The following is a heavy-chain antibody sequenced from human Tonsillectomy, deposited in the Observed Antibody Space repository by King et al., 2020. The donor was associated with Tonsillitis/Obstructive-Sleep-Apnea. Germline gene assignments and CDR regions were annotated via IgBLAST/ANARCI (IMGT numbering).Heavy chain of an antibody. V-gene: IGHV4-4*02. D-gene: IGHD5-24*01. Sequence: VQLQESGPGLVKPSGTLSLTCAVSGGSISSSNLWSWVRQPPGKGLEWIGEIYNSGSTNYNPSLKSRVTISVDKSKNTVSLKLSSVTAADTAVYYCASGVPPDGYFQHWGQGTLVTVSS. J-gene: IGHJ1*01. CDR3: ASGVPPDGYFQH. CDR1: GGSISSSNL. CDR2: IYNSGST.